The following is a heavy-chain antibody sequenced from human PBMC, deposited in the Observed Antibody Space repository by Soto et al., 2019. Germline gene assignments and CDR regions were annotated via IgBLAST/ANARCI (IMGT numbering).Heavy chain of an antibody. CDR1: GFTFSSYG. V-gene: IGHV3-30*18. J-gene: IGHJ6*02. CDR2: ISYDGSNK. Sequence: GGSLRLSCAASGFTFSSYGMHWVRQAPGKGLEWVAVISYDGSNKYYADSVKGRFTISRDNSKNTLYLQMNSLRAEDTAVYYCAKDRGGNYYGMDVWGQGTMVTV. D-gene: IGHD1-1*01. CDR3: AKDRGGNYYGMDV.